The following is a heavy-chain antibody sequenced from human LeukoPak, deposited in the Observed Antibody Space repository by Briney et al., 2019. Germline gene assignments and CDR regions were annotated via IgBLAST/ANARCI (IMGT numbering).Heavy chain of an antibody. J-gene: IGHJ4*02. V-gene: IGHV1-46*01. Sequence: ASVKVSCKASGYTFTSYYMQWVRQAPGQGLEWMGIINPSGGSTSYAQKFQGRVTMTRDTSTSTVYMELSSLRSEGTAVYYCARDRNPTYYYDSSGYLNYSDYWGQGTLVTVSS. D-gene: IGHD3-22*01. CDR3: ARDRNPTYYYDSSGYLNYSDY. CDR2: INPSGGST. CDR1: GYTFTSYY.